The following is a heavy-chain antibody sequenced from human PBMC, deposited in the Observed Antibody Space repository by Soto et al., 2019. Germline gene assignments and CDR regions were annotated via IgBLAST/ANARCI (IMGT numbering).Heavy chain of an antibody. Sequence: QVQLQESGPGLVKPSQTLSLTCTVSGGSLRSDNYYWTWIRQPPGQGLEWIGYIFYSGSTYNNPSLNSRTTISVDTSKNQFSLRLTSVTAADTAVYYCARDVRPESGDYASAFDIWGPGTLVTVSS. CDR2: IFYSGST. V-gene: IGHV4-31*03. D-gene: IGHD4-17*01. CDR1: GGSLRSDNYY. J-gene: IGHJ3*02. CDR3: ARDVRPESGDYASAFDI.